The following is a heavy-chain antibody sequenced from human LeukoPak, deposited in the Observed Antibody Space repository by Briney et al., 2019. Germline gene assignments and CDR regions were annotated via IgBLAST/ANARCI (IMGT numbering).Heavy chain of an antibody. CDR3: ARERSSGWDAFHF. D-gene: IGHD6-19*01. CDR1: GFTFSSFW. J-gene: IGHJ4*02. V-gene: IGHV3-74*01. Sequence: PGGSLRLSCAASGFTFSSFWVHWVRQAPGKGLVWVSRINSVGSSTSYADSVKGRFTISRDNAKDTLYLQMNSLRAEDTAVYFCARERSSGWDAFHFCGQGTLVTVSS. CDR2: INSVGSST.